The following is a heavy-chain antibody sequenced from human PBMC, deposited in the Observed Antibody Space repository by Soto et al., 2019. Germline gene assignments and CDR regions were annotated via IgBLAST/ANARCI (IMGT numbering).Heavy chain of an antibody. J-gene: IGHJ4*02. CDR3: ATYGSGSYKPTTFDY. V-gene: IGHV4-31*03. CDR1: GGSISSGDYY. D-gene: IGHD3-10*01. CDR2: IYYSGST. Sequence: QVELQETGPGLVKPSQTLSLTCTVSGGSISSGDYYWSWIRQHPGKGLEWIGYIYYSGSTYYNPSLKSRVTISVDTSKNQFSLKLSSVTAADTAVYYCATYGSGSYKPTTFDYWAQGTLVTVSS.